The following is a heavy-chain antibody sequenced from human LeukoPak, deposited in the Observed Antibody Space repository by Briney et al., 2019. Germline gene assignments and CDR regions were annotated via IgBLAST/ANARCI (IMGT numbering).Heavy chain of an antibody. J-gene: IGHJ6*03. CDR3: ARIRRGDYYYYYMDV. V-gene: IGHV4-59*01. CDR1: GDSISSYY. D-gene: IGHD3-10*01. Sequence: PSETLSLTCTVSGDSISSYYWSWIRQPPGKGLEWIGYIYYSGSTNYNPSLKSRVTISVDKSKNQFSLKLSSVTAADTAVYYCARIRRGDYYYYYMDVWGKGTTVTISS. CDR2: IYYSGST.